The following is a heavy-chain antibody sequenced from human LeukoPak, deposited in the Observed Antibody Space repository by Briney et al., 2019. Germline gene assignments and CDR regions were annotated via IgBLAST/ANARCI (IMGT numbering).Heavy chain of an antibody. Sequence: SETLSLTCTVSGGSISSGDYYWSWIRQPPGKGLEWIGHIYHSGITYYNPSLKSRVTFLVDTSKNQFSLKVNSVTAADTAVYYCARHYYDSSGYGIDYWGQGTLVTVSS. V-gene: IGHV4-30-4*08. D-gene: IGHD3-22*01. J-gene: IGHJ4*02. CDR3: ARHYYDSSGYGIDY. CDR2: IYHSGIT. CDR1: GGSISSGDYY.